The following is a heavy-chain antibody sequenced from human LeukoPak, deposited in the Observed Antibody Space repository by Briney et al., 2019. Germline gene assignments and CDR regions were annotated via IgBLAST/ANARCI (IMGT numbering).Heavy chain of an antibody. CDR2: ISYDGSNK. Sequence: GGSLRLSCAASGFTFSSYAMHWVRQAPGKGLEWVAVISYDGSNKYYADSVKGRFTISRDNSKNTLYLQMNSPRAEDTAVYYCARDPGVSTYSSSWAYYFDYWGQGTLVTVSS. CDR1: GFTFSSYA. D-gene: IGHD6-13*01. V-gene: IGHV3-30-3*01. CDR3: ARDPGVSTYSSSWAYYFDY. J-gene: IGHJ4*02.